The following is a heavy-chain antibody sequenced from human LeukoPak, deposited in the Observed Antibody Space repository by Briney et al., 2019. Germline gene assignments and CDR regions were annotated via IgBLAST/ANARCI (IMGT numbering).Heavy chain of an antibody. CDR3: ARGGGWDIVVVPAARDNWFDP. Sequence: GASVKVSCKASGYTFTSYYMHWVRQAPGQGLEWMGIINPSGGSTSYAQKFQGRVTMTRDTSTNTVYMELSSLRSEDTAVYYCARGGGWDIVVVPAARDNWFDPWGQGTLVTVSS. CDR2: INPSGGST. D-gene: IGHD2-2*01. V-gene: IGHV1-46*01. J-gene: IGHJ5*02. CDR1: GYTFTSYY.